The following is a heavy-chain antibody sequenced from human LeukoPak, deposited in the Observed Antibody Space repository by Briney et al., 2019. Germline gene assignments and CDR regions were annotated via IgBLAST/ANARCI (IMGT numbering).Heavy chain of an antibody. D-gene: IGHD5-18*01. J-gene: IGHJ5*02. Sequence: GESLKISCRISGYRLTNNWIGWVRQVPGKGLEWMGLIYPGDSDTRYSPSFQGQVTISADKSISTAYLQWSSLKASDTAMYYCARHRGYSYGLSGWFDPWGQGTLVTVSS. V-gene: IGHV5-51*01. CDR2: IYPGDSDT. CDR1: GYRLTNNW. CDR3: ARHRGYSYGLSGWFDP.